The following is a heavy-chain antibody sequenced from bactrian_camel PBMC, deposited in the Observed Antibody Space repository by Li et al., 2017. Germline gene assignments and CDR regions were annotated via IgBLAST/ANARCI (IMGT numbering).Heavy chain of an antibody. CDR1: ESALGSVG. J-gene: IGHJ4*01. D-gene: IGHD5*01. V-gene: IGHV3-3*01. CDR3: TTAALGWAASY. CDR2: LDTNNGDRA. Sequence: HVQLVESGGGSVQAGGTLRLSCARSESALGSVGCMGWFRQAPGTEREGVAALDTNNGDRATYADSVKGRFTISRDKSKNTVALQIDSLNPEDTGRYYCTTAALGWAASYWGQGTQVTVS.